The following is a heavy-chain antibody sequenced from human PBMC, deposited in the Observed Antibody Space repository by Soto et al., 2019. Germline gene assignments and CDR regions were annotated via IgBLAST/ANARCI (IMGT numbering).Heavy chain of an antibody. CDR1: GFTFISYS. CDR3: AREIYDFWSGYYPGFDY. Sequence: WGSLRLSCAASGFTFISYSINFFRHAPFKWLEWVSSISSSSSYIYYADSVKGRFTISRDNAKNSLYLRMNSLRAEDTAVYYCAREIYDFWSGYYPGFDYWGQGTLVTVSS. D-gene: IGHD3-3*01. CDR2: ISSSSSYI. V-gene: IGHV3-21*01. J-gene: IGHJ4*02.